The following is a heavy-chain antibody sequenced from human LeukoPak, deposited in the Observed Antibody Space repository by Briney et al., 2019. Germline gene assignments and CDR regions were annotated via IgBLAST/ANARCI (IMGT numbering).Heavy chain of an antibody. V-gene: IGHV3-21*01. CDR2: ISSSSSYI. D-gene: IGHD3-3*01. J-gene: IGHJ4*02. CDR3: ARDLPIFGVVIYDY. Sequence: GGSLRLSCAASGFTFSSYSMNWVRQAPGKGLEWVSSISSSSSYIYYADSVKGRFTISRDNAKNSLYLQMNSLRAEDTAVYYCARDLPIFGVVIYDYWGQGTLVTVSS. CDR1: GFTFSSYS.